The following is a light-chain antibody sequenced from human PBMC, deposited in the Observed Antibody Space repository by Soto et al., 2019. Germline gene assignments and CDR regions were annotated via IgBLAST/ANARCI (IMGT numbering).Light chain of an antibody. CDR3: QQYNSWPLT. J-gene: IGKJ4*01. Sequence: EIVMMQSPATLSVSPGERATLSCRASQSVGSDLAWYQQKPGQAPRLVIYDIFTRATGVPIRISGSGSGTEFTLTISSLQSEDFAVYYCQQYNSWPLTFGGGTKVDIK. CDR2: DIF. CDR1: QSVGSD. V-gene: IGKV3D-15*01.